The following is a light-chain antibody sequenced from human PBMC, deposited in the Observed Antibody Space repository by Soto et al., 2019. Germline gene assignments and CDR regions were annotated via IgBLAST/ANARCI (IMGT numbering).Light chain of an antibody. CDR2: DAS. CDR3: HQRSNWRALT. CDR1: QSVSSY. J-gene: IGKJ4*01. Sequence: EIVLTQSPATLSLSPGERATLSCRASQSVSSYLAWYQQKPGQAPRLLIYDASNRATGIPARFSGSGSGTDFTLTISSLEPEDFAVYYGHQRSNWRALTFGGGTKVESK. V-gene: IGKV3-11*01.